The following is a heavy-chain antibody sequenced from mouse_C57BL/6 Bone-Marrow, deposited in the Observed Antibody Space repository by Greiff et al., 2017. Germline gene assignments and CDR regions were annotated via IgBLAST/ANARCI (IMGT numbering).Heavy chain of an antibody. D-gene: IGHD2-1*01. CDR2: IYPGSGST. CDR1: GYTFTSYW. Sequence: QVQLQQPGAELVKPGASVKMSCKASGYTFTSYWITWVKQRPGQGLEWIGDIYPGSGSTNYNEKFKSNATLTVDTSSSTAYMQLSSLTAEDAAVYYGARPDDGNCWYFDVWCTGTTVTVSS. J-gene: IGHJ1*03. V-gene: IGHV1-55*01. CDR3: ARPDDGNCWYFDV.